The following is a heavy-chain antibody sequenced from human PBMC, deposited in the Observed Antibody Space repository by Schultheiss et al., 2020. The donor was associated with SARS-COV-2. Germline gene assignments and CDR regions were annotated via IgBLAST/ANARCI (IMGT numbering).Heavy chain of an antibody. CDR2: ISHSGST. V-gene: IGHV4-34*01. CDR3: ARARRDVLMVYAIPPNMRGWFDP. D-gene: IGHD2-8*01. CDR1: GGSFSGCN. J-gene: IGHJ5*02. Sequence: SETLSLTCAVYGGSFSGCNWSWIRQPPGKGLEWIGEISHSGSTNYNPSLKSRVTISVDTSKNQFSLKLSSVTAADTAVYYCARARRDVLMVYAIPPNMRGWFDPWGQGTLVTVSS.